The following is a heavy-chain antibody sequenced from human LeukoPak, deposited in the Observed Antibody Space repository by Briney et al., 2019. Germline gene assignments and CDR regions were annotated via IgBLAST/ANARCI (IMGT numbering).Heavy chain of an antibody. D-gene: IGHD4-11*01. CDR2: IYYSGGT. V-gene: IGHV4-59*08. J-gene: IGHJ4*02. CDR3: ARHGLHGRDYFDY. CDR1: GGSISSYY. Sequence: VKPSETLSLTCTVSGGSISSYYWSWIRQPPGKGLEWIGYIYYSGGTNYNPSLKSRVTISVDTSKNQFSLKLSSVTAADTAVYYCARHGLHGRDYFDYWGQGTLVTVSS.